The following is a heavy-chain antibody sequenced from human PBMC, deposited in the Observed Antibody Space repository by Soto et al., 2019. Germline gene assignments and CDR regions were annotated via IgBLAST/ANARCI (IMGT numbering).Heavy chain of an antibody. CDR1: GDSINNTYW. V-gene: IGHV4-4*02. J-gene: IGHJ5*02. CDR2: IYHTGGR. D-gene: IGHD3-3*01. CDR3: ARAGLLGYDFWSPNWFDP. Sequence: PSETLSLTCFVSGDSINNTYWWSWVRQAPEKGLEWIGEIYHTGGRSYMPSLRGRITLSVDTSKNQFSLKLTSVTAADTAVYYCARAGLLGYDFWSPNWFDPWGQGTLVTVSS.